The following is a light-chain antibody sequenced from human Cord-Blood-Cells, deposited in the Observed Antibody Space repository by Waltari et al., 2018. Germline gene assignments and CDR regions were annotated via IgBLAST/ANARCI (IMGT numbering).Light chain of an antibody. J-gene: IGLJ2*01. Sequence: QSSLPQPASVSGSPGQSLTISCTGTSSDGGSYNLVSCDQQHPGKAPKLMIYEGSKRPSGVSNRFSGSKSGNTASLTISGLQAEDEADYYCCSYAGSSTLWVFGGGTKLTVL. CDR1: SSDGGSYNL. CDR2: EGS. V-gene: IGLV2-23*01. CDR3: CSYAGSSTLWV.